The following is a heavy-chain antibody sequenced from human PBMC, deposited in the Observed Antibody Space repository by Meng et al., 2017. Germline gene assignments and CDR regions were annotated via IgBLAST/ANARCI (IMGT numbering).Heavy chain of an antibody. J-gene: IGHJ3*02. CDR1: GGSFSGYY. CDR3: ARNDCSSTSCYAGAFDI. V-gene: IGHV4-59*01. D-gene: IGHD2-2*01. Sequence: SKTLSLTCAVYGGSFSGYYWSWIRQPPGKGLEWIGYIYYSGSTNYNPSLKSRVTISVDTSKNQFSLKLSSVTAADTAVYYCARNDCSSTSCYAGAFDIWGQGTMVTVSS. CDR2: IYYSGST.